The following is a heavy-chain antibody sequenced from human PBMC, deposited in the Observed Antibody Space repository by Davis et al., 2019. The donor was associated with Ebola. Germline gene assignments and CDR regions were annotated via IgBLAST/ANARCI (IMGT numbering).Heavy chain of an antibody. CDR2: IFHTGST. V-gene: IGHV4-61*08. CDR1: GGSVSSGGYY. CDR3: ARDYYDSSGYLWYFES. J-gene: IGHJ4*02. Sequence: MPSETLSLTCTVSGGSVSSGGYYWNWIRQPPGKGLEWIGEIFHTGSTNYNPSLKSRVTISADTSKNQFSLKLRSVTAADTAVYYCARDYYDSSGYLWYFESWGQGTLVTVSS. D-gene: IGHD3-22*01.